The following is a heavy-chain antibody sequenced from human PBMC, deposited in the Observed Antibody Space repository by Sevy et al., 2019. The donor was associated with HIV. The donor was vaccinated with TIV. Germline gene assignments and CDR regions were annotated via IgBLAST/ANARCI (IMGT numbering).Heavy chain of an antibody. CDR2: ISSSGTTI. CDR3: ARVDANYDKGFDP. Sequence: GGSLRLSCEASGFTFSSYEMNWVRQALGKGLEWVSYISSSGTTIKYADSVKGRFTISRDNAKNSLYMQMNSLRAEDTAVYYCARVDANYDKGFDPWGQGTLVTVSS. CDR1: GFTFSSYE. J-gene: IGHJ5*02. V-gene: IGHV3-48*03. D-gene: IGHD3-22*01.